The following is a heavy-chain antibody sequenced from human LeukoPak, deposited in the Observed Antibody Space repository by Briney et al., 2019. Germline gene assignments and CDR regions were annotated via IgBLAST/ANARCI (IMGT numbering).Heavy chain of an antibody. D-gene: IGHD2-15*01. J-gene: IGHJ6*02. Sequence: SETLSLTCTVSGGSISSYYWSWIRQPPGKGLEWIGYIYYSGSTNYNPSLKSRVTISVDTSKNQFSLKLSSVTAADTAVYYCARENVVVTATPCYYGMDVWGQGTTVTVSS. CDR3: ARENVVVTATPCYYGMDV. V-gene: IGHV4-59*01. CDR2: IYYSGST. CDR1: GGSISSYY.